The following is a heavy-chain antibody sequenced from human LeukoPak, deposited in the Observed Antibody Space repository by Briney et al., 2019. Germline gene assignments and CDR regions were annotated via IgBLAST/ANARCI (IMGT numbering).Heavy chain of an antibody. J-gene: IGHJ5*02. CDR3: VKGASSTALITWDL. V-gene: IGHV3-23*01. CDR1: GFTFSTYA. Sequence: GGSLRLSCAASGFTFSTYAMTWVRQAPGKGLEWVSGISRDGDTIYYARSVKGRFTVSRDNSKDTLYLQMNSLRAGDTAVYYCVKGASSTALITWDLWGQGTLVTVSS. D-gene: IGHD6-13*01. CDR2: ISRDGDTI.